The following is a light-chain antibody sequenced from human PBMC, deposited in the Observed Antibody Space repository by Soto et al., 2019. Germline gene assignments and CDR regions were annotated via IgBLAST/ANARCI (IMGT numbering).Light chain of an antibody. CDR3: QHSYIPPLM. CDR1: QSISTF. Sequence: DIQMTQSPSSLSASVGDRVTVTCRASQSISTFLNWYQQKPGKAPKLLIPEASSLQRRGPSRFSGSRSGTDFTITISSLQPEDLATYYCQHSYIPPLMFGQGTNVEIK. CDR2: EAS. V-gene: IGKV1-39*01. J-gene: IGKJ1*01.